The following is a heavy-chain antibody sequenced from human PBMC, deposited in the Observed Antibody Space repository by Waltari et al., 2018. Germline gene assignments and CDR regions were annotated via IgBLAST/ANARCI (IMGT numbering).Heavy chain of an antibody. V-gene: IGHV4-59*01. CDR3: ARGTMAAAGRYFDY. CDR1: GGSISSCY. CDR2: IYYSGST. Sequence: QVQLQESGPGLVKPSATLSLTCTVSGGSISSCYWSWIRQPPGKGLEWIGYIYYSGSTNYNPSLKSRVTISVDTSKNQFSLKLSSVTAADTAVYYCARGTMAAAGRYFDYWGQGTLVTVSS. D-gene: IGHD6-13*01. J-gene: IGHJ4*02.